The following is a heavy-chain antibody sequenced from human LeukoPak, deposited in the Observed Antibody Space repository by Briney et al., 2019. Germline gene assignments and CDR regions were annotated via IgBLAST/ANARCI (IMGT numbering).Heavy chain of an antibody. CDR3: AKGGGTYDSSGPLGH. V-gene: IGHV3-23*01. Sequence: GGSLRLSCAASGFTFNYYAMSWVRQAPGKGLEWVSTLSGSGGTTYYAGSVKGRFTISRDNSKNTLYLQMSSLTADDTAVYHCAKGGGTYDSSGPLGHWGQGTLVTVSS. D-gene: IGHD3-22*01. CDR1: GFTFNYYA. CDR2: LSGSGGTT. J-gene: IGHJ4*02.